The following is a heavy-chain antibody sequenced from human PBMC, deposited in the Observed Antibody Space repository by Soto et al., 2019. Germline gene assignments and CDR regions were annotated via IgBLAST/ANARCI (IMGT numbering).Heavy chain of an antibody. V-gene: IGHV5-51*01. J-gene: IGHJ6*02. CDR3: ARHEQFYYQFYGMDV. CDR2: INPGDSEI. D-gene: IGHD4-4*01. CDR1: GYSFTTYW. Sequence: GESLKSSCKTSGYSFTTYWLGWVRQMPGKGLEWMGIINPGDSEIRYSPSFQGRVTISADRSINTAYLQWSSLEASDTAIYYWARHEQFYYQFYGMDVWGQGTTVTVSS.